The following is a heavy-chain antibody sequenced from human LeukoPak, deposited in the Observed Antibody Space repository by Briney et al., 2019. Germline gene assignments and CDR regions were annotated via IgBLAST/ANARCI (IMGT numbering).Heavy chain of an antibody. D-gene: IGHD3-22*01. CDR1: GFTFSSYA. Sequence: SGGSLRLSCAASGFTFSSYAMSWVRQAPGKGLEWVSAISGSGGSTYYADSVKGRFTISRDNPKNTLYLQMNSLRAEDTAVYYCAKVTGYYYDSSGYFDYWGQGTLVTVSS. CDR3: AKVTGYYYDSSGYFDY. CDR2: ISGSGGST. V-gene: IGHV3-23*01. J-gene: IGHJ4*02.